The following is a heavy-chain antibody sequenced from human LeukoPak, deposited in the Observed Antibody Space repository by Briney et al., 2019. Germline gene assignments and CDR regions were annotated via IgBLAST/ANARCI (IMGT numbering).Heavy chain of an antibody. CDR3: ACRDLTSTWSYP. Sequence: GESLTISCKGIGYRFTSYWIGWVRQMPGKGLEWMGVIFPGDSRTRYNPSFQGQVTISVDKSISTAYLQWVSLKASDTAMYYCACRDLTSTWSYPWGQGTLVTVSS. J-gene: IGHJ5*02. CDR2: IFPGDSRT. D-gene: IGHD2-2*01. V-gene: IGHV5-51*01. CDR1: GYRFTSYW.